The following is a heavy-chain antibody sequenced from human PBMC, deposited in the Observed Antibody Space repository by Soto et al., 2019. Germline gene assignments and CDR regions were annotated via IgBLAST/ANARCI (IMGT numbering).Heavy chain of an antibody. V-gene: IGHV4-59*01. D-gene: IGHD2-21*02. CDR2: IYYSGSA. CDR3: ARWTYCGGDCYWLDF. CDR1: GGSLSGFY. J-gene: IGHJ4*02. Sequence: PSETLSLTCTIYGGSLSGFYWGWIRQPPGKGLEWIGNIYYSGSANYDPSLRSRVTISLNTSKNQFSLNLNSVTAADTAIYYCARWTYCGGDCYWLDFWGQGTLVTVSS.